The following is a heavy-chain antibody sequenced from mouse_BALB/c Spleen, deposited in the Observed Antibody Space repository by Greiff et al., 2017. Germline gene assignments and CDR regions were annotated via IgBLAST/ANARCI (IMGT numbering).Heavy chain of an antibody. CDR1: GYTFTSYW. CDR2: INPSTGYT. Sequence: QVQLQQSGAELAKPGASVKMSCKASGYTFTSYWMHWVKQRPGQGLEWIGYINPSTGYTEYNQKFKDKATLTADKSSSTAYMQLSSLTSEDSAVYYCARSSMIRGCWYFDVWGAGTTVTVSS. V-gene: IGHV1-7*01. CDR3: ARSSMIRGCWYFDV. D-gene: IGHD2-4*01. J-gene: IGHJ1*01.